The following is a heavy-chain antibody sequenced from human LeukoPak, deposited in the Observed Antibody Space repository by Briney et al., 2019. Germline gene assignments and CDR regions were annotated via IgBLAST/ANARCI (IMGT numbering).Heavy chain of an antibody. D-gene: IGHD2-2*01. J-gene: IGHJ4*02. Sequence: PGRSLRLSCAPSGFPLSSYGMHWVRQAPGKGLEWVAVISYDGSNKYYADSVKGRFTISRDNSKNTLYLQMNSLRAEDTAVYYCASEISYQLLIPNPFVYWGQGDLVTVSS. CDR3: ASEISYQLLIPNPFVY. CDR2: ISYDGSNK. V-gene: IGHV3-30*03. CDR1: GFPLSSYG.